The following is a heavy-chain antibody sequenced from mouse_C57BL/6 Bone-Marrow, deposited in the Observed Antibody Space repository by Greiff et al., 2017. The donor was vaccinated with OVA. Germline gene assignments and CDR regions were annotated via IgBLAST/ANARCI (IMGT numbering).Heavy chain of an antibody. CDR1: GYTFTSYW. CDR2: IHPNSGST. CDR3: ARIEDYCSSF. D-gene: IGHD1-1*01. Sequence: QVQLQQPGAELVKPGASVKLSCKASGYTFTSYWMHWVKQRPGQGLEWIGMIHPNSGSTNYNEKFKSKATLTVDKSSSTASMQLSSLTSEDSAVYYCARIEDYCSSFWGQGTTLTVSS. J-gene: IGHJ2*01. V-gene: IGHV1-64*01.